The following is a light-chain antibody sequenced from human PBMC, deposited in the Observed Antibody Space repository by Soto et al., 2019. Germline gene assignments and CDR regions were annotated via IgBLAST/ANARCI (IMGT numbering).Light chain of an antibody. V-gene: IGLV2-14*03. CDR2: DVR. J-gene: IGLJ2*01. Sequence: QLVLTQPASVSGSPGQSITISCTGTSSDVGGYNYVSWYQHHPGKAPKLMIYDVRNRPSGVSNRFSGSKSGNTASLTVSGLQAEDEADYYCSSYTSSSTHVVFGGGTKLTVL. CDR3: SSYTSSSTHVV. CDR1: SSDVGGYNY.